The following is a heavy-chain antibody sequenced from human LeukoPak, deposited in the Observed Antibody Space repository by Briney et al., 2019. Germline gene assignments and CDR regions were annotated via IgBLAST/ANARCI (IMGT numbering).Heavy chain of an antibody. V-gene: IGHV4-4*07. CDR3: ARDHDMISNFYYGMDA. CDR2: FYFSGTI. J-gene: IGHJ6*02. CDR1: GCPVSGFY. Sequence: PSDTLSLTFCVPGCPVSGFYWSWIPQPAGKGLEWNRRFYFSGTIFCNPSLKSRVTMSADTSKSHVPLILSYVTAADTAVYYCARDHDMISNFYYGMDAWGRGTTVTVSS. D-gene: IGHD3-22*01.